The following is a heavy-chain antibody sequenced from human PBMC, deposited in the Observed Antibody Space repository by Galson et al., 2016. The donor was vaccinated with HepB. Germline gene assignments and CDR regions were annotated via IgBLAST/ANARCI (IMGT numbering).Heavy chain of an antibody. J-gene: IGHJ4*02. Sequence: SVKVSCKATGYTFTRFYIHWVRQAPGQGLEWMGIINPSGGSTDYPEKFQGRLTMTRDTSTSTVYMELSSLTSEDTAVHYCARDFHSLVAYEGYAGGELDSWGQGTLVTVSS. CDR1: GYTFTRFY. CDR3: ARDFHSLVAYEGYAGGELDS. CDR2: INPSGGST. V-gene: IGHV1-46*01. D-gene: IGHD2-15*01.